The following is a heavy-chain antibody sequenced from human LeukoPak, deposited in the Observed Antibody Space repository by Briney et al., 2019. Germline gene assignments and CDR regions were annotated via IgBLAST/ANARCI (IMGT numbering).Heavy chain of an antibody. Sequence: PGGSLRLSCAASGFTFSSYSMNWVRQAPGKGLEWVSYISSSSSTIYYADSVKGRFTISRDNAKNSLYLQMNSLRAEDTAVYYCARDLGAYYDSSGYIYWGQGTLVIVSS. CDR3: ARDLGAYYDSSGYIY. D-gene: IGHD3-22*01. V-gene: IGHV3-48*01. CDR2: ISSSSSTI. CDR1: GFTFSSYS. J-gene: IGHJ4*02.